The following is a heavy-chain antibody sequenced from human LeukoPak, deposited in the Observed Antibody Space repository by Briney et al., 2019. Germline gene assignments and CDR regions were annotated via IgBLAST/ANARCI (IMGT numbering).Heavy chain of an antibody. Sequence: GGSLRLSCAASGLTGSHNYVSWVRQAPGKGLEWVSAIHTSGDTCYADSVKGRFTISRGTSKNTLYLQINSLRVEDTAVYYCIVFGDSNHWGQGTLVTVSS. V-gene: IGHV3-53*01. D-gene: IGHD4-17*01. CDR3: IVFGDSNH. CDR1: GLTGSHNY. J-gene: IGHJ5*02. CDR2: IHTSGDT.